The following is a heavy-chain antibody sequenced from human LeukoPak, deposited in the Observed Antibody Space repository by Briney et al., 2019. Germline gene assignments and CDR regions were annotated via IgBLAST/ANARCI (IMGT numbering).Heavy chain of an antibody. CDR2: IKSKTDGGTT. D-gene: IGHD3-22*01. J-gene: IGHJ4*02. V-gene: IGHV3-15*01. Sequence: GGSLRLSCAASGFTFSNAWMSWVRQAPGKGLEWVGRIKSKTDGGTTDYAAPVKGRFTISRDDSKSIAYLQMNSLKTEDTAVYYCTRDAQRAYYYDSSGYAHWGQGTLVTVSS. CDR3: TRDAQRAYYYDSSGYAH. CDR1: GFTFSNAW.